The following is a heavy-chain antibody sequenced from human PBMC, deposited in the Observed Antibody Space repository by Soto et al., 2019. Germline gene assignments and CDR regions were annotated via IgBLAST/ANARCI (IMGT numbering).Heavy chain of an antibody. CDR1: GYTLTSYG. D-gene: IGHD6-19*01. CDR2: ISAYNGNT. CDR3: ARERYWEQWPERGFWFDP. V-gene: IGHV1-18*01. Sequence: GAPVKVSCKASGYTLTSYGISLVRQAPGQGVEWMGWISAYNGNTNYAQKLQGRVTMTTDTSTSTAYMELRSLRSDDTAVYYFARERYWEQWPERGFWFDPWGQGTLVTVSS. J-gene: IGHJ5*02.